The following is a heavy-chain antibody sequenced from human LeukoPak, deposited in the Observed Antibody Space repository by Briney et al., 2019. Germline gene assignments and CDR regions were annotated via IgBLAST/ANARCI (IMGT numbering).Heavy chain of an antibody. D-gene: IGHD3-10*01. V-gene: IGHV4-4*07. CDR3: AREWYGSGSYYNFDY. CDR2: IYTSGST. CDR1: GGSISSYY. Sequence: PSETLSLTCTVSGGSISSYYWSWIRQPAGKGLEWIGRIYTSGSTNYNPSLKSRVTMSVGTSKNQFSLKLSSVTAADTAVYYCAREWYGSGSYYNFDYWGQGTLVTVSS. J-gene: IGHJ4*02.